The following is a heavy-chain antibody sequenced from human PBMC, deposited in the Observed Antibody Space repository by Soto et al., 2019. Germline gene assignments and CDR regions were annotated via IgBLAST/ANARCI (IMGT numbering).Heavy chain of an antibody. D-gene: IGHD6-13*01. CDR2: IYYSGST. J-gene: IGHJ4*02. V-gene: IGHV4-30-4*01. CDR1: GGSISSGDYY. CDR3: ARDLSPAAGTDYFDY. Sequence: SETLSLTCTVSGGSISSGDYYWSWIRQPPGKGLEWIGYIYYSGSTYYNPSLKSRVTISVDTSKNQFSLKLSSVTAADTAVYYCARDLSPAAGTDYFDYWGQGTLVTVSS.